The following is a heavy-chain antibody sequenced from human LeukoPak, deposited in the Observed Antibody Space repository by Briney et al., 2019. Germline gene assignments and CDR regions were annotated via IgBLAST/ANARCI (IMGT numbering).Heavy chain of an antibody. CDR1: DFTFHNYA. Sequence: GGSLRLSCVGSDFTFHNYAMSWVRQAPGRGLEWVSSISGSGGATYYADSVKGRFTISRDNSKNTLYLQMNSLRVEDTAVYYCARSIGWYPEYWGQGTLVTVSS. CDR2: ISGSGGAT. V-gene: IGHV3-23*01. D-gene: IGHD6-19*01. J-gene: IGHJ4*02. CDR3: ARSIGWYPEY.